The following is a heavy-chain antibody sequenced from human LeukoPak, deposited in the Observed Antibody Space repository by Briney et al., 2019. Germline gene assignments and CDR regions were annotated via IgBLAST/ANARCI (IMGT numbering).Heavy chain of an antibody. J-gene: IGHJ4*02. CDR2: IYPGDSDA. D-gene: IGHD2-21*02. Sequence: GESLKISCKGSGYSFSSYWIGWVRQMPGKGLEWMGIIYPGDSDATYRPSLQGQVTISADKSISTAYLQWSSLKASDTAMYYCARRAYCGGDCYLDYWGQGTLVTVSS. V-gene: IGHV5-51*01. CDR3: ARRAYCGGDCYLDY. CDR1: GYSFSSYW.